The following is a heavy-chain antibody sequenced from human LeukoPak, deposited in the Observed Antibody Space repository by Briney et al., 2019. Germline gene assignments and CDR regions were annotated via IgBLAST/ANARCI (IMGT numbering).Heavy chain of an antibody. J-gene: IGHJ6*03. V-gene: IGHV1-2*02. CDR3: ARDQKGSSWYLSYYYYYMDV. D-gene: IGHD6-13*01. CDR1: GYTFTGYY. CDR2: INPNSGGT. Sequence: ASVKVSCKASGYTFTGYYMHWVRQAPGQGLEWMGWINPNSGGTNYAQKFQGRVAMTRDTSISTAYMELSRLRSDDTAVYYCARDQKGSSWYLSYYYYYMDVWGKGTTVTVSS.